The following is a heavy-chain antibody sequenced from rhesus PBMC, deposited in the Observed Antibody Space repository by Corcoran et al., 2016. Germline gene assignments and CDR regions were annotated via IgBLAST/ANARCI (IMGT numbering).Heavy chain of an antibody. D-gene: IGHD1-44*01. CDR1: VGSIRGYY. Sequence: QVQLQESGPGLVKHSEPLSLTCPVSVGSIRGYYVHWIRQPPGKGLEWIGNIGGSSGTTYYNPSLKGRGTISTDTSKNQFSLNLTSVTAADTAGYYCAGGRWGTVDYWGQGVLVTVSS. J-gene: IGHJ4*01. V-gene: IGHV4-165*02. CDR3: AGGRWGTVDY. CDR2: IGGSSGTT.